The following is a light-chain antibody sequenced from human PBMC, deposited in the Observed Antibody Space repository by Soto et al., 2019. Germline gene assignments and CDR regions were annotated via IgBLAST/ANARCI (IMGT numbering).Light chain of an antibody. CDR2: GAS. Sequence: EIVMTQSPATLSVSPGESATLTCRASQSINRDLAWYDQKPGQAPRLVIYGASTWATGVPPRFSGSGSGTEFTLTIGSLQPEDFAIYYCQQYKSWPITFGQGTKLEI. J-gene: IGKJ5*01. V-gene: IGKV3D-15*01. CDR3: QQYKSWPIT. CDR1: QSINRD.